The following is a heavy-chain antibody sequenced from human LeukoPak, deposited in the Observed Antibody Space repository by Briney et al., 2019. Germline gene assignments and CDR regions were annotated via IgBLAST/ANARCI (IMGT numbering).Heavy chain of an antibody. CDR2: ISSSSYI. CDR3: ARGGSDNWFDP. D-gene: IGHD3-10*01. V-gene: IGHV3-21*01. CDR1: GFTFSSYS. J-gene: IGHJ5*02. Sequence: EGSLRLSCAASGFTFSSYSMNWVRQAPGKGLEWVSSISSSSYIYYADSVKGRFTISRDNAKNSLYLQMNSLRAEDTAVYYCARGGSDNWFDPWGQGTLVTVSS.